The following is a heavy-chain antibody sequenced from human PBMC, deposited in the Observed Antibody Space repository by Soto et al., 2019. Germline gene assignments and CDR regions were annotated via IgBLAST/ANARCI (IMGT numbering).Heavy chain of an antibody. CDR2: ISSSSSYI. D-gene: IGHD3-10*01. Sequence: GGSLRLSCADSGFTFSSYRMNWVRQAPGKGLEWVSSISSSSSYIYYADSVKVRFTISRDKAKISLYLQMISLRVEDKSVYFCALSYYYGSESYVAGYWRQGTLVTVSS. V-gene: IGHV3-21*06. CDR3: ALSYYYGSESYVAGY. CDR1: GFTFSSYR. J-gene: IGHJ4*02.